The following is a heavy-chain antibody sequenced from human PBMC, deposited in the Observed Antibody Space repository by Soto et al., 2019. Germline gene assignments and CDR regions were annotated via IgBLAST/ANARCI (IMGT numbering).Heavy chain of an antibody. CDR1: GGSVSGNTYY. Sequence: QLQLQESGPGLVKPSETLSLTCTVSGGSVSGNTYYWGWIRQPPGKGLEWIGTIYYGGSTYYNPSLKSRVTMSVDTSKNQFSLKLRSVTAADTAVYYCARPNSSGWNCPLDIWGQGTMVTVSS. V-gene: IGHV4-39*01. D-gene: IGHD6-19*01. J-gene: IGHJ3*02. CDR2: IYYGGST. CDR3: ARPNSSGWNCPLDI.